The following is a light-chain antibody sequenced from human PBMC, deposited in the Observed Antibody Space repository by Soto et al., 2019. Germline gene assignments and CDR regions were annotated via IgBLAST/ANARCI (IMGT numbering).Light chain of an antibody. CDR2: DAS. Sequence: FQTTQSPSSLYAVIVDRRTSTGHPANQITKYLDWYQQKPGRAPRLLIYDASSLETGVPSRFSGSGSGTDFTLTISSLQPEDVATYYCQHYDHLPITFGQGTRLEIK. CDR1: NQITKY. V-gene: IGKV1-33*01. J-gene: IGKJ5*01. CDR3: QHYDHLPIT.